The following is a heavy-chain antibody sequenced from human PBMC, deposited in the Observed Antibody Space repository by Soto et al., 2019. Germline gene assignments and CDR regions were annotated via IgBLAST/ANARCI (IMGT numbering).Heavy chain of an antibody. V-gene: IGHV1-69*13. CDR2: IIPIFGTA. CDR3: ARDYTADRRLKYYYYHYGMDV. J-gene: IGHJ6*02. Sequence: SVKVSCKASGGTFSSYAISWVRQAPGQGLEWMGGIIPIFGTANYAQKFQGRVTITADESTSTAYMELSSLRSEDTAVYYCARDYTADRRLKYYYYHYGMDVWGQGTTATVSS. CDR1: GGTFSSYA.